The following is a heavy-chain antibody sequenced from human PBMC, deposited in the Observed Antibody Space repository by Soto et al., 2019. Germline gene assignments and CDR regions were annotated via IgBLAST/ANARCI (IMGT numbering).Heavy chain of an antibody. D-gene: IGHD3-10*01. Sequence: SVKVSCKASGYTFTSYDINWVRQATVQGLEWMGWMNPNSGNTGYAQKFQGRVTMTRNTSISTAYMELSSLRSEDTAVYYCAREGSSFGSGSYYAYYYYGMDVWGQGTTVTVSS. CDR1: GYTFTSYD. V-gene: IGHV1-8*01. J-gene: IGHJ6*02. CDR2: MNPNSGNT. CDR3: AREGSSFGSGSYYAYYYYGMDV.